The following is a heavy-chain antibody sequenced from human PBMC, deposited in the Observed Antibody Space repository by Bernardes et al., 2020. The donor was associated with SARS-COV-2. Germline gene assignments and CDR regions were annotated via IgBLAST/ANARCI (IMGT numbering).Heavy chain of an antibody. V-gene: IGHV1-18*01. Sequence: VSVKVSCKASGYTFTSYGISWVRQAPGQGLEWMGWIRAYNGNTNYAQKLQGRVTMTTDTSTSTAYMELRSLRSDDTAVYFCAKGGDTFDSSGHNLEYFHYWGQGTLVTVSS. CDR3: AKGGDTFDSSGHNLEYFHY. D-gene: IGHD3-22*01. CDR1: GYTFTSYG. CDR2: IRAYNGNT. J-gene: IGHJ4*02.